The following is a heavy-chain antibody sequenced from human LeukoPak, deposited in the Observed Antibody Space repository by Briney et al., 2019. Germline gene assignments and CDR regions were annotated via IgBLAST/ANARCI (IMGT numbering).Heavy chain of an antibody. V-gene: IGHV4-34*01. CDR2: INHSGST. Sequence: SETLSLTCAVYGGSVGGYYWSWIRQPPGKGLEWIGEINHSGSTNYNPSLKSRVTISVDTSKNQFSLKLSSVTAADTAAYYCARAQGSGWHRFHWFDPWGQGTLVAVSS. CDR1: GGSVGGYY. CDR3: ARAQGSGWHRFHWFDP. D-gene: IGHD6-19*01. J-gene: IGHJ5*02.